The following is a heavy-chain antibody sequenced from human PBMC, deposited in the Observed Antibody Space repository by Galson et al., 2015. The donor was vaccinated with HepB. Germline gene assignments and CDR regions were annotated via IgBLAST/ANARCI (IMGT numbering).Heavy chain of an antibody. CDR2: IWYDGSNK. D-gene: IGHD3-22*01. CDR1: GFTFSSYG. CDR3: ARDGITMIAIEWYFDL. V-gene: IGHV3-33*08. Sequence: SLRLSCAASGFTFSSYGMHWVRQAPGKGLEWVAVIWYDGSNKYYADSVKGRFTISRDNSKNTLYLQMNSLRAEDTAVYYCARDGITMIAIEWYFDLWGRGTLVTVSS. J-gene: IGHJ2*01.